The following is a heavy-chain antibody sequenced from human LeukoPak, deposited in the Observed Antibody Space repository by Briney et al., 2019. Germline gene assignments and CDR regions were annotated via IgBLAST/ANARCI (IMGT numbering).Heavy chain of an antibody. CDR1: GGSLSDYY. V-gene: IGHV4-59*12. CDR2: IYYSGST. D-gene: IGHD4-17*01. J-gene: IGHJ4*02. CDR3: ARGLTTVTL. Sequence: SETLSLTCTVSGGSLSDYYWTWVRQPPGKGLEWIGYIYYSGSTNYNPSLKSRVTISVDTSKNQFSLKLSSVTAADTAVYYCARGLTTVTLWGQGTLVTVSS.